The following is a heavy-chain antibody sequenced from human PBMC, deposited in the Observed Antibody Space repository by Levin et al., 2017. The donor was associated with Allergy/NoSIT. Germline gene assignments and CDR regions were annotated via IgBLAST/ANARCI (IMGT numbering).Heavy chain of an antibody. Sequence: SGPTLVKPTQTLTLTCTFSGFSFTSTGVRVGWIRQPPGKALEWLALIFWDDDKRHRPSLKSRRSITKDTSKHQVVLTVTNMDPIDTATYYCVHRGASGTNWETWGQGTLVTVSS. J-gene: IGHJ5*02. CDR3: VHRGASGTNWET. CDR1: GFSFTSTGVR. V-gene: IGHV2-5*02. CDR2: IFWDDDK. D-gene: IGHD6-13*01.